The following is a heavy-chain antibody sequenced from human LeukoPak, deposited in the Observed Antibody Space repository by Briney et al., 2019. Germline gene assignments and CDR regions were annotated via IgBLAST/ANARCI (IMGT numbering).Heavy chain of an antibody. D-gene: IGHD3-22*01. Sequence: GGPLRLSCAASGFTFSSYGMYWVRQAPGKGLEWVAVIWYDGSNKYYADSVKGRFTISRDNSKNTLYLQMNSLRAEDTAVYYCAKGAAMIVVVILYYYYYGMDVWGQGTTATVSS. CDR1: GFTFSSYG. J-gene: IGHJ6*02. CDR2: IWYDGSNK. V-gene: IGHV3-33*06. CDR3: AKGAAMIVVVILYYYYYGMDV.